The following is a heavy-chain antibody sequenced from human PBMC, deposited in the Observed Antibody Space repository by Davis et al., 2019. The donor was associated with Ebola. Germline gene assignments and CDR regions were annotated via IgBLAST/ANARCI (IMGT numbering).Heavy chain of an antibody. Sequence: SVKVSCKASGGTFSSYAISWVRQAPGQGLEWMGGIIPIFGTANYAQKFQGRVTITADESTSTAYMELSSLRSEDTAVYYCARGGDDTIFGVVIIWPEYGMDVWGQGTTVTVSS. CDR3: ARGGDDTIFGVVIIWPEYGMDV. J-gene: IGHJ6*02. CDR1: GGTFSSYA. V-gene: IGHV1-69*13. D-gene: IGHD3-3*01. CDR2: IIPIFGTA.